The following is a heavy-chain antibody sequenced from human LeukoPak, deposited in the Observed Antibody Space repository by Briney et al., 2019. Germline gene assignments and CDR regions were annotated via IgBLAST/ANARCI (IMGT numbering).Heavy chain of an antibody. J-gene: IGHJ4*02. CDR2: IYYSGST. CDR3: ARHSLAYCSGGSCDGVDY. Sequence: SETLSLTCTVSGGSISSSSYYWGWIRQPPGKGLEWIGSIYYSGSTYYNPSLKSRVTISVDTPKNQFSLKLSSVTAADTAVYYCARHSLAYCSGGSCDGVDYWGQGTLVTVSS. D-gene: IGHD2-15*01. CDR1: GGSISSSSYY. V-gene: IGHV4-39*01.